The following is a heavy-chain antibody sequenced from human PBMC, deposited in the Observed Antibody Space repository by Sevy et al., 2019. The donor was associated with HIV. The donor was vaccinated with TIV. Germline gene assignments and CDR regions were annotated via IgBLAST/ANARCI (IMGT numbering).Heavy chain of an antibody. J-gene: IGHJ4*02. CDR1: GFTFSSYA. V-gene: IGHV3-23*01. Sequence: GGSLRLYCAASGFTFSSYAMSWVRQAPGKGLEWVSAISGSGISTYYADSVKGRFTISRDNSKNTLYLQMNNLRAEDTAVFYCAKGIGYSGYETDYWGQGTLVTVSS. D-gene: IGHD5-12*01. CDR2: ISGSGIST. CDR3: AKGIGYSGYETDY.